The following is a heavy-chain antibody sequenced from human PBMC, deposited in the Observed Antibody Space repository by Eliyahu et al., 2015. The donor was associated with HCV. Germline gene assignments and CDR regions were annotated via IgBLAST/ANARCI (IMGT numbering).Heavy chain of an antibody. CDR1: GFPFXRYS. D-gene: IGHD6-13*01. CDR3: ARDVILASGGTGWFDP. J-gene: IGHJ5*02. V-gene: IGHV3-48*02. Sequence: EVQLVESGGGLVQPGGSLRLSCAASGFPFXRYSMNWVRQAPGKGLEWVSYISSDSNIIYYADSVKGRFTISRDNAKNSLYLQMNSLRDEDTAVYYCARDVILASGGTGWFDPWGQGNLVTVSS. CDR2: ISSDSNII.